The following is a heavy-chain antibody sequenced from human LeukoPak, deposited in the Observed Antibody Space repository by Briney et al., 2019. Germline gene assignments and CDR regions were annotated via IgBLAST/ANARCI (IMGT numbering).Heavy chain of an antibody. CDR1: EFAFSTYN. D-gene: IGHD5-18*01. CDR2: ISTGSSTT. V-gene: IGHV3-48*02. Sequence: GGSLRLSCAASEFAFSTYNMNWVRQAPGKGLEWVSYISTGSSTTYYADSVKGRSTISRDNVENSLYLQMNSLRDEDTAVYYCARGSPYTAMAHYYYYGMDVWGQGTTVTVSS. J-gene: IGHJ6*02. CDR3: ARGSPYTAMAHYYYYGMDV.